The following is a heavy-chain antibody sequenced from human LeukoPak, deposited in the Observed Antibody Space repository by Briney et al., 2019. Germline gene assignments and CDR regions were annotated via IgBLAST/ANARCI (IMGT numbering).Heavy chain of an antibody. J-gene: IGHJ5*02. CDR1: GFTFSSYA. CDR2: ISNNGGST. D-gene: IGHD2-2*01. CDR3: AXDXCSSTTCXRXYXXWXXP. Sequence: GGSLRLSCAASGFTFSSYAMSWVRQAPGKGLEWVSGISNNGGSTYYADSVKGRFTISRDNSKNTLYLQMNSLRAEDTAVYYCAXDXCSSTTCXRXYXXWXXPWGXG. V-gene: IGHV3-23*01.